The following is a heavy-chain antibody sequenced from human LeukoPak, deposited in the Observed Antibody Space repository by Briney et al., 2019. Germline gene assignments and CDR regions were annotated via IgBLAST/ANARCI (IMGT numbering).Heavy chain of an antibody. CDR2: ITGSGGST. V-gene: IGHV3-23*01. CDR1: GASRFTLSSTA. D-gene: IGHD3-22*01. Sequence: SGGSLRLSCGASGASRFTLSSTAMGWVRQAPGKGLEWVSLITGSGGSTYYIDSVKGRFTISRDNSKNTLYLQMNSLRAEDTAVYYCAKDAFHDTSAYYSPFDYWGQGTLVTVSS. CDR3: AKDAFHDTSAYYSPFDY. J-gene: IGHJ4*02.